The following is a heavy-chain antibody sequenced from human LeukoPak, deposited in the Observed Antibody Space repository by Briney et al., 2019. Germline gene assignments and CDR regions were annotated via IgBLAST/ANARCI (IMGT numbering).Heavy chain of an antibody. D-gene: IGHD6-13*01. CDR2: ISGSGGST. CDR1: GFTFSSYA. CDR3: AKDRSSWTSFDY. Sequence: PGGSLRLSCAASGFTFSSYAMSWVRQAPGKGLEWVSAISGSGGSTYYADSVKGRFTISRDNSKNTLYLQMNSLRAENTAVYYCAKDRSSWTSFDYWGQGTLVTVSS. V-gene: IGHV3-23*01. J-gene: IGHJ4*02.